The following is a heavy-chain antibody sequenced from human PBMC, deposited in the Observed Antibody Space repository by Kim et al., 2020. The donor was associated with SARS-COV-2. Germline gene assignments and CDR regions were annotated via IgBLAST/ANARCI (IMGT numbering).Heavy chain of an antibody. CDR1: GYTFTSYD. D-gene: IGHD3-3*01. V-gene: IGHV1-8*01. CDR3: ARGPPTYYDFWSGYYPTATWFDP. Sequence: ASVKVSCKASGYTFTSYDINWVRQATGQGLEWMGWMNPNSGNTGYAQKFQGRVTRTRNTSISTAYMELSSLRSEDTAVYYCARGPPTYYDFWSGYYPTATWFDPWGQGTLVTVSS. CDR2: MNPNSGNT. J-gene: IGHJ5*02.